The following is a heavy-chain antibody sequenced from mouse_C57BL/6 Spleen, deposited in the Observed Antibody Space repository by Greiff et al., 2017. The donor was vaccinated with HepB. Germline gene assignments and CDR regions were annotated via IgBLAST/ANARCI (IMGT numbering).Heavy chain of an antibody. D-gene: IGHD2-4*01. CDR1: GFTFTDYY. Sequence: EVKLVESGGGLVQPGGSLSLSCAASGFTFTDYYMSWVRQPPGKALEWLGFIRNKANGYTTEYSASVKGRFTISRDNSQSILYLQMNALRAEDSATYYCARSPYDDDPFFDYWGQGTTLTVSS. J-gene: IGHJ2*01. V-gene: IGHV7-3*01. CDR2: IRNKANGYTT. CDR3: ARSPYDDDPFFDY.